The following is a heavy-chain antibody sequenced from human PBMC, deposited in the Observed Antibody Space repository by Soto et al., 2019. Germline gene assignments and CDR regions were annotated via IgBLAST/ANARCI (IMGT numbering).Heavy chain of an antibody. CDR2: INWNGGST. CDR3: ARDRSYYYRSGSYKPYYFDY. V-gene: IGHV3-20*01. D-gene: IGHD3-10*01. Sequence: EVQLVESGGGVVRPGGSLRLSCAASGFTFDDYGMSWVRQAPGKGLEWVSGINWNGGSTGYADSVKSRFTISRDNAKNSQYLQMNSLRAEDTALYHCARDRSYYYRSGSYKPYYFDYCGQGTLVTVSS. J-gene: IGHJ4*02. CDR1: GFTFDDYG.